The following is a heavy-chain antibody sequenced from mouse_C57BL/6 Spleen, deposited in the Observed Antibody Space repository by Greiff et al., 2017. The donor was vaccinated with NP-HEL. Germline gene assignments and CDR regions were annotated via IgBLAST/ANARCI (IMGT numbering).Heavy chain of an antibody. D-gene: IGHD1-1*01. Sequence: VKQSCKASGYTFTSYWMHWVKQRPGRGLEWIGRIDPNSGGTKYNEKFKSKATLTVDKPSSTAYMQLSSLTSEDSAVYYCARPHYGSSYDWYFDVWGTGTTVTVSS. V-gene: IGHV1-72*01. CDR2: IDPNSGGT. J-gene: IGHJ1*03. CDR3: ARPHYGSSYDWYFDV. CDR1: GYTFTSYW.